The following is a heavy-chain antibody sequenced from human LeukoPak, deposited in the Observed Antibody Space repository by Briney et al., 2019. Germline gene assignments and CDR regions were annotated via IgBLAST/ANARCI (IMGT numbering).Heavy chain of an antibody. CDR1: GYTFTSYA. J-gene: IGHJ4*02. Sequence: GASVKVSCKASGYTFTSYAMHWVRQAPGQRLEWMGWINAGNGNTKYSQKFQGRVTITRDTSASTAYMELSSLRSEDTAVYYYARGVHDILTGYYLEYWGQGTLVTVSS. CDR2: INAGNGNT. V-gene: IGHV1-3*01. CDR3: ARGVHDILTGYYLEY. D-gene: IGHD3-9*01.